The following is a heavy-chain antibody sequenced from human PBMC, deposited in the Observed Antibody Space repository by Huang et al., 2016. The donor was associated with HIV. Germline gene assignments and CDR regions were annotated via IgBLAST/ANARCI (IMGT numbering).Heavy chain of an antibody. CDR3: ARHFSYYDSSGYTPWDAFDI. CDR1: GGSITSRSSF. J-gene: IGHJ3*02. V-gene: IGHV4-39*01. Sequence: QLQLQGSGPGLVKPSETLSLTCTVSGGSITSRSSFWGWIRQPPGKGLEWVGSIDYRGSTDYHPSLKSRVTGAVDTSKNQFSRKLSSMTAADTAVYYCARHFSYYDSSGYTPWDAFDIWGQGTMVTVSS. CDR2: IDYRGST. D-gene: IGHD3-22*01.